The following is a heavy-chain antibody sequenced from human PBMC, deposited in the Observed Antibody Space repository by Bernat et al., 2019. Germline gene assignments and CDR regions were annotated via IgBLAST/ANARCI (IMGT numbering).Heavy chain of an antibody. CDR3: AREILELDY. V-gene: IGHV3-48*03. Sequence: EVQLVESGGGLVQPGGSLRLSCAASGFTFSSYEMNWVRQAPGKGLEWVSYITGSGATKYYADSVKGRFTISRDNGKNSLYLQMNSLGAEDTAIYYCAREILELDYWGQGTLVTVSS. CDR1: GFTFSSYE. J-gene: IGHJ4*02. CDR2: ITGSGATK. D-gene: IGHD3-10*01.